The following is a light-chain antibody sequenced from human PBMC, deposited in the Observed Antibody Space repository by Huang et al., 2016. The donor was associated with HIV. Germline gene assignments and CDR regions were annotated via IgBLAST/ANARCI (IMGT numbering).Light chain of an antibody. CDR2: AAS. V-gene: IGKV1-39*01. Sequence: DIQMTQFPSSLSASVGDRVTITCRASQSISSYLNWYQQKPGKAPKLLIYAASSLQTVVPSRFSGSGSGTDFTLTISSLHPEDFAIYYCQQSYSTPWTFGQGTKVEIK. CDR1: QSISSY. CDR3: QQSYSTPWT. J-gene: IGKJ1*01.